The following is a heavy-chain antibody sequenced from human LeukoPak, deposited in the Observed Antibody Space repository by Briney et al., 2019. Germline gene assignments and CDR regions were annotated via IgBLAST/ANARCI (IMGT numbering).Heavy chain of an antibody. CDR1: GFTFSDYY. CDR3: VRVRGSYAFDF. V-gene: IGHV3-11*01. J-gene: IGHJ4*02. Sequence: PGGSLRLSCAASGFTFSDYYMSWFRQAPGKGLECISYISKSGDSIYYADSVKGRFTVSRDNAKDSLYVQMNSLRAEDTAVYYCVRVRGSYAFDFWGQGTPLTVSS. D-gene: IGHD1-26*01. CDR2: ISKSGDSI.